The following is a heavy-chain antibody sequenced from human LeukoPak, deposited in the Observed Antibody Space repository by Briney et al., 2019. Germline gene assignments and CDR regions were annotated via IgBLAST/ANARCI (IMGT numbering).Heavy chain of an antibody. Sequence: GGSLRLSCAASGFTFSSYAMSWVRQAPGKWLEWVSAISGSGGSTYYADSVKGRFTISRDISNNTLYLQMNSLRAEDTAVYYCAKGRYGSASYDIQFDYWGQGTLVTVSS. CDR3: AKGRYGSASYDIQFDY. CDR1: GFTFSSYA. D-gene: IGHD3-10*01. CDR2: ISGSGGST. J-gene: IGHJ4*02. V-gene: IGHV3-23*01.